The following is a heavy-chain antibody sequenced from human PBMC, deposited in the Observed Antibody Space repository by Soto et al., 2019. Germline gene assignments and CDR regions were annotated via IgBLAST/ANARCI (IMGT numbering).Heavy chain of an antibody. CDR2: IYYTGTT. D-gene: IGHD3-3*01. Sequence: SETLSLTCTVSGGSISNGSYYWGWIRQPPGKGLEWMGSIYYTGTTYNNPSLKSRVTMSVDTSKNQVSLKLNSVTAADTAVYYCARDRITIYGVVPWAFEIWGQGTMVTVSS. CDR3: ARDRITIYGVVPWAFEI. CDR1: GGSISNGSYY. J-gene: IGHJ3*02. V-gene: IGHV4-39*02.